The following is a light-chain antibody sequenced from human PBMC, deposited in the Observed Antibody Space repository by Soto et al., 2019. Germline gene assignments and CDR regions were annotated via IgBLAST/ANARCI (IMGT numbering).Light chain of an antibody. CDR3: QQYGSSPLT. CDR1: EFIISSY. J-gene: IGKJ3*01. CDR2: GAS. Sequence: EIVLTQSPGTLSLSPGERATLSCRASEFIISSYLAWFQQKPGQAPRLLIYGASSRATGIPDRFSGSGSGTDFTLTISSLEPEDLEVYYCQQYGSSPLTFGPGTKVDIK. V-gene: IGKV3-20*01.